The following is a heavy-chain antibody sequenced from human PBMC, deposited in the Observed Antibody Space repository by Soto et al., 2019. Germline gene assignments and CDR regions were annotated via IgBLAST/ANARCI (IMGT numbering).Heavy chain of an antibody. J-gene: IGHJ6*02. D-gene: IGHD3-3*01. CDR2: ISYDGSNK. Sequence: PGGSLRLSCAASGFTFSSYAMHWVRQAPGKGLEWVAVISYDGSNKYYADSVKGRFTISRDNSKNTLYLQMNSLRAEDTAVYYCARVRFLEWLPSPYYYGMDVWGQGTTVTVSS. CDR3: ARVRFLEWLPSPYYYGMDV. V-gene: IGHV3-30-3*01. CDR1: GFTFSSYA.